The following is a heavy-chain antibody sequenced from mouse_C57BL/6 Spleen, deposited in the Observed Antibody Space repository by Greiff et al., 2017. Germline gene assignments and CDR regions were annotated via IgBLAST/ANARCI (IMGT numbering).Heavy chain of an antibody. J-gene: IGHJ2*01. Sequence: QVQLQQSGPELVKPGASVKISCKASGYSFTSYYIHWVKQRPGQGLEWIGWIYPGSGNTKYNEKFKGKATLTADTSSSTAYMQLSSLTSEHSAVYYCARSYYDYPDYWDQGTTLTVSS. CDR3: ARSYYDYPDY. D-gene: IGHD2-4*01. CDR1: GYSFTSYY. CDR2: IYPGSGNT. V-gene: IGHV1-66*01.